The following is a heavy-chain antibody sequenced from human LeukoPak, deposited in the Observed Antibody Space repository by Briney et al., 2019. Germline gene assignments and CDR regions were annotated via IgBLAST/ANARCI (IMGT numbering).Heavy chain of an antibody. CDR2: ISWNSGSI. CDR1: GFTFGDYA. J-gene: IGHJ4*02. D-gene: IGHD6-19*01. Sequence: GRSLRLSCAASGFTFGDYAMPWVRQAPGKGLEWVSGISWNSGSIGYADSVKGRFTISRDNAKNSLYLQMNSLRAEDTALYYCAKDSAGTFDYWGQGTLVTVSS. V-gene: IGHV3-9*01. CDR3: AKDSAGTFDY.